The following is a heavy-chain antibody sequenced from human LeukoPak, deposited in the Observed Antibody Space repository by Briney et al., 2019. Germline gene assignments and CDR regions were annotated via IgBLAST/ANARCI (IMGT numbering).Heavy chain of an antibody. J-gene: IGHJ5*02. Sequence: ASVKVSCKASGYTFTGYYMHWVRQAPGQGLEWMGWINPNSGGTNYAQKFQGRVTTTRDTSISTAYMELSRLRSDDTAVYYCARVAEDFWSGHNWFDPWGQGTLVTVSS. CDR1: GYTFTGYY. D-gene: IGHD3-3*01. CDR2: INPNSGGT. V-gene: IGHV1-2*02. CDR3: ARVAEDFWSGHNWFDP.